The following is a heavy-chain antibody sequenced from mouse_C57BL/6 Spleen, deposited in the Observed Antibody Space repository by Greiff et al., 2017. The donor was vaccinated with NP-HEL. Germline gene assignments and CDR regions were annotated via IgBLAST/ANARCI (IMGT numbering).Heavy chain of an antibody. CDR1: GYTFTSYT. CDR2: INPSSGYT. D-gene: IGHD2-4*01. CDR3: ARSGDYDRGYWYFDV. Sequence: QVQLKESGAELARPGASVKMSCKASGYTFTSYTMHWVKQRPGQGLEWIGYINPSSGYTKYNQKFKDKATLTADKSSSTAYMQLSSLTSEDSAVYYCARSGDYDRGYWYFDVWGTGTTVTVSS. J-gene: IGHJ1*03. V-gene: IGHV1-4*01.